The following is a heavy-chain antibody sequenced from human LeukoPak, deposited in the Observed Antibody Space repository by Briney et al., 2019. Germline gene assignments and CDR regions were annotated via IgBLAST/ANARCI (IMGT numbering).Heavy chain of an antibody. CDR2: IYTSGST. D-gene: IGHD1-26*01. V-gene: IGHV4-4*07. Sequence: SETLSLTCTVSGGSISSYYWSWIRQPAGKGLEWIGRIYTSGSTDYNPSLKSRVTMSVDTSKNQFSLKLSSVTAADTAVYYCRGRNTFGFDYWGQGTLVTVSS. CDR1: GGSISSYY. CDR3: RGRNTFGFDY. J-gene: IGHJ4*02.